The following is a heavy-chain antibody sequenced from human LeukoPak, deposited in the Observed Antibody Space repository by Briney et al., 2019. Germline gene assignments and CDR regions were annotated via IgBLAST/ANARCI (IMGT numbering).Heavy chain of an antibody. D-gene: IGHD1-1*01. CDR1: GFTFSSHW. CDR3: AKDPKYNWSFEDY. Sequence: GGSLRLSCAASGFTFSSHWMHWVRQAPGKGLMWISHINSDGISTTYADSVRGRFTISRDNAKNTLYLQMNSLRAEDTAVYYCAKDPKYNWSFEDYWGQGTLVTVSS. V-gene: IGHV3-74*01. CDR2: INSDGIST. J-gene: IGHJ4*02.